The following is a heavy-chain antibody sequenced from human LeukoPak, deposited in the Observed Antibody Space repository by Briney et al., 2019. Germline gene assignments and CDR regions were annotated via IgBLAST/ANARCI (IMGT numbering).Heavy chain of an antibody. V-gene: IGHV4-59*01. D-gene: IGHD3-22*01. CDR2: IFYSGTT. J-gene: IGHJ4*02. CDR3: ARGGWNKFDY. Sequence: SETLSLTCTVSGGSISSYYWSWIRQPPGKGLEWIGFIFYSGTTNYNPSLKSRVTISVNTSKNQFSLKLSSVTAADTAVYYCARGGWNKFDYWGQGTLVTVSS. CDR1: GGSISSYY.